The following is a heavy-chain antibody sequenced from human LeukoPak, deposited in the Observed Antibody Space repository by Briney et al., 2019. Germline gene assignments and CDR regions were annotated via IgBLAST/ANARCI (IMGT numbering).Heavy chain of an antibody. CDR2: INPNSGGT. J-gene: IGHJ5*02. CDR1: GYTFTSYG. V-gene: IGHV1-2*06. Sequence: GASVKVSCKASGYTFTSYGISWVRQAPGQGLEWMGRINPNSGGTNYAQKFQGRVTMTRDTSISTAYMELSRLRSDDTAVYYCARDPGGSSSSFWFDPWGQGTLVTVSS. D-gene: IGHD6-6*01. CDR3: ARDPGGSSSSFWFDP.